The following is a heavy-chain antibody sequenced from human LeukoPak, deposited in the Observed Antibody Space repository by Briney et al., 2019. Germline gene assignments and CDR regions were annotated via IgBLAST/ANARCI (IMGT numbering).Heavy chain of an antibody. CDR1: GGSISSSSYY. CDR2: IYCSGSM. J-gene: IGHJ6*03. V-gene: IGHV4-39*01. CDR3: ARGRGSYCSGGSCYLTYYYYYMDV. D-gene: IGHD2-15*01. Sequence: PSETLSLTCTVSGGSISSSSYYWGWIRQPPGKGLEWIGSIYCSGSMYYNPSLKSRVTISVDRSRNQFSLKLSSVTAADTAVYYCARGRGSYCSGGSCYLTYYYYYMDVWGKGTTVTVSS.